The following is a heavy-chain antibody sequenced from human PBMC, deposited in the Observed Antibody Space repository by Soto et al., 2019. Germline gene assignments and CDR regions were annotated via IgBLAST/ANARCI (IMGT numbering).Heavy chain of an antibody. V-gene: IGHV1-69*12. CDR3: ARGLEVVAGPDDY. J-gene: IGHJ4*02. CDR1: GGTFSSYA. D-gene: IGHD6-19*01. Sequence: QVQLVQSGAEVKKPGSSVKVSCKASGGTFSSYAISWVRQAPGQGLEWMGGIIPIFGTANYAQKFQGRVTITADESTSTAYRGLSSLRSKDTAGYYCARGLEVVAGPDDYWGQGTLVTVSS. CDR2: IIPIFGTA.